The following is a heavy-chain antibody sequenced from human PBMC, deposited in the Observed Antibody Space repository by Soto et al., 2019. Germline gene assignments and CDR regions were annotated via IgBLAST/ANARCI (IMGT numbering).Heavy chain of an antibody. J-gene: IGHJ5*02. CDR2: MNPNSGNT. Sequence: QVQLVQSGAEVKKPGASVKVSCKASGYTFTSYDINWVRQATGQGLEWKGWMNPNSGNTGYAQKFQGRVTMTRNTSISTAYMELSSLRSEDTAVYYCARGLDFWSGYYRSEYNWFDPWGQGTLVTVSS. D-gene: IGHD3-3*01. CDR3: ARGLDFWSGYYRSEYNWFDP. CDR1: GYTFTSYD. V-gene: IGHV1-8*01.